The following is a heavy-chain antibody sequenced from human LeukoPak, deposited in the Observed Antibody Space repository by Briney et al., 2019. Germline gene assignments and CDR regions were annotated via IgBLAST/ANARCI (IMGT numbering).Heavy chain of an antibody. CDR3: ARDLGSGYDYWFDP. J-gene: IGHJ5*02. Sequence: SETLSLTCTVPGGSICRYSWNWIRQPPGKGLEWIGYVYYTGSTNYNPSLKSRVSILVDTSKNQFSLTLSSVTAADTAVYYCARDLGSGYDYWFDPWGQGTLVTVSS. D-gene: IGHD5-12*01. V-gene: IGHV4-59*12. CDR1: GGSICRYS. CDR2: VYYTGST.